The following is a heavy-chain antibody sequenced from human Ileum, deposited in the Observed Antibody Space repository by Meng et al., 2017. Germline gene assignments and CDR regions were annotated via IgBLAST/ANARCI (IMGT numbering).Heavy chain of an antibody. Sequence: QVQLVQSGAEVKKPGASVKVSCKASGYTFTSTNYGISWMRQPPGQGLEWMGWVSTYNDDTNHVQKFQDRVTMTTDTSTSTVYMELRSLRSDDTAVYYCARDQIGDYVWDYWGQGTLVTVSS. CDR1: GYTFTSTNYG. D-gene: IGHD4-17*01. V-gene: IGHV1-18*01. CDR2: VSTYNDDT. J-gene: IGHJ4*02. CDR3: ARDQIGDYVWDY.